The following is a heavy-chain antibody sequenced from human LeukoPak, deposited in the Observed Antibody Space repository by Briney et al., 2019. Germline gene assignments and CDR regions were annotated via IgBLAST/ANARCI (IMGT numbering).Heavy chain of an antibody. CDR3: ARDEGHSTNWGLFDF. CDR1: GGSISSSSYY. CDR2: IYYSGST. D-gene: IGHD6-13*01. Sequence: SETLSLTCTVSGGSISSSSYYWGWIRQPPGKGLEWIGSIYYSGSTYYNPSLKSRVTISVDTSKNQFSLKLSSVTAADTAVYYCARDEGHSTNWGLFDFWGQGSLVTVS. J-gene: IGHJ4*02. V-gene: IGHV4-39*07.